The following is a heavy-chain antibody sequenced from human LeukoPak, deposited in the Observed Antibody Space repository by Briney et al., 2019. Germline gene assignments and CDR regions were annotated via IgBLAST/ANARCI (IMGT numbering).Heavy chain of an antibody. CDR1: GFRLSKAW. CDR2: IKTKGDGGTT. CDR3: TTGYGSSWYA. V-gene: IGHV3-15*01. D-gene: IGHD6-13*01. Sequence: GGSLRLSCEASGFRLSKAWMSWVRQAPGKGLEWVGRIKTKGDGGTTEYAAPVKGRFTISRDDSKNMVYLQMNSLKTEDTAVYYCTTGYGSSWYAWGQGTLVIVSS. J-gene: IGHJ5*02.